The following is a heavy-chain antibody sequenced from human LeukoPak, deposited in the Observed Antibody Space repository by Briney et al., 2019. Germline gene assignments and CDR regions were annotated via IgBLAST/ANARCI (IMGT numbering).Heavy chain of an antibody. D-gene: IGHD3-22*01. Sequence: SETLSLTCAAYGGSFSGYYWSWIRQPPGKGLEWIGEINHSGSTNYNPSLKSRVTISVDTSKNQFSLKLSSVTAADTAVYYCARRTGRKTYYYDSSGREAFDIWGQGTMVTVSS. CDR2: INHSGST. CDR1: GGSFSGYY. V-gene: IGHV4-34*01. CDR3: ARRTGRKTYYYDSSGREAFDI. J-gene: IGHJ3*02.